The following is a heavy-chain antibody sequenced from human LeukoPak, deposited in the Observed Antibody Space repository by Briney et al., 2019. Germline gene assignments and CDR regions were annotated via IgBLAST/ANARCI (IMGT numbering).Heavy chain of an antibody. J-gene: IGHJ4*02. CDR3: ARVNYDILTGYSWRGDY. CDR1: GFTFDDYG. CDR2: INWNGGST. V-gene: IGHV3-20*04. D-gene: IGHD3-9*01. Sequence: PGGSLRLSCAASGFTFDDYGMSWVRQAPGKGLEWVSGINWNGGSTGYADSVKGRFTISRDNAKNSLYLQMNSVRAEDTALYYCARVNYDILTGYSWRGDYWGQGTLVTVSS.